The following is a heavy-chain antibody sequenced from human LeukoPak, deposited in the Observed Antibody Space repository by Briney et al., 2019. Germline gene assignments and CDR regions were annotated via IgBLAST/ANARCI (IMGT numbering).Heavy chain of an antibody. D-gene: IGHD3-10*01. CDR3: VRGKANYGSGSDV. J-gene: IGHJ6*04. CDR1: GFTFDGYW. CDR2: INQDGSEK. Sequence: GGSLRLSCGASGFTFDGYWMSWVRQAPGQGLEWVANINQDGSEKYYLDSAKGRFTISRDNARNSLYLQMNSLRAEDTAVYYCVRGKANYGSGSDVWGKGTTVTVSS. V-gene: IGHV3-7*04.